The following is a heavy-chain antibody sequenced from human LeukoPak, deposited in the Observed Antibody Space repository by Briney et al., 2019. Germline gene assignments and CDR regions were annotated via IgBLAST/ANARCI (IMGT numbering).Heavy chain of an antibody. CDR2: ISGSGGST. Sequence: GGSLRLSCAASGFTFSSYAMSWARQAPGKGLEWVSAISGSGGSTYYADSVKGRFTISRDNSKNTLYLQMNSLRAEDTAVYYCAKGRPDYYDSSGYYYLDYWGQGTLVTVSS. CDR1: GFTFSSYA. D-gene: IGHD3-22*01. CDR3: AKGRPDYYDSSGYYYLDY. J-gene: IGHJ4*02. V-gene: IGHV3-23*01.